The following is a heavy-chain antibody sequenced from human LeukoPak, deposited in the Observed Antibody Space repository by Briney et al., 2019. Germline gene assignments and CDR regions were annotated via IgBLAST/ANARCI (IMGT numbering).Heavy chain of an antibody. D-gene: IGHD5-18*01. CDR3: ARGEEDGYSYGYRFDY. CDR1: GVSISSYY. J-gene: IGHJ4*02. Sequence: SETLSLTCTVSGVSISSYYWSWIRQPPGKGLEWIGYIYYSGSTNYNPSLKSRVTISVDTSKNQFSLKLSSVTAADTAVYYCARGEEDGYSYGYRFDYWGQGTLVTVSS. V-gene: IGHV4-59*01. CDR2: IYYSGST.